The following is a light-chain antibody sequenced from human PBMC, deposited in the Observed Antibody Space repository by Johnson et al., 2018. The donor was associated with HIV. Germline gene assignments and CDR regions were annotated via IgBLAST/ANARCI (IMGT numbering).Light chain of an antibody. CDR2: DTD. V-gene: IGLV1-51*01. Sequence: QSVLTQPPSVSAAPGQKVTISCSGISSKIGNNFVSWYQQVPGTAPKLIIYDTDKRPSGIPDRFSGSKSGTSATLGISGLQTGDEADYYCGTWDNSLSAGVFGSGTKVTVL. CDR1: SSKIGNNF. J-gene: IGLJ1*01. CDR3: GTWDNSLSAGV.